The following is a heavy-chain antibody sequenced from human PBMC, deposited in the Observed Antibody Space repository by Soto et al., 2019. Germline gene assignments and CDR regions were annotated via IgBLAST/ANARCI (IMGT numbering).Heavy chain of an antibody. V-gene: IGHV3-33*01. CDR3: ARDFTVGAIDSGVYYSFMAV. Sequence: YGMHRILKTPAKGLELLAVIWYDGSQTRYADSVKGRFTISRDNFQNTLYLQMDSLRAEDTAMYYCARDFTVGAIDSGVYYSFMAVLGRGTTVTVSS. CDR1: YG. J-gene: IGHJ6*01. D-gene: IGHD4-17*01. CDR2: IWYDGSQT.